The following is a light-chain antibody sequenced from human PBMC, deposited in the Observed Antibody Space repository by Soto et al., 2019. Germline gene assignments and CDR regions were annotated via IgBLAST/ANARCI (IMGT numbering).Light chain of an antibody. J-gene: IGKJ2*01. CDR3: QQYNNWPPYT. V-gene: IGKV1-39*01. CDR1: QSISNH. CDR2: AAS. Sequence: DIQMTQSPSSLSASVEDRVIITCRASQSISNHLNWYQQKPGKAPKLLIFAASSLQSGVPSRFSGGRSGPDFTLTISSLQSEDFAVYYCQQYNNWPPYTFGQGTKVDIK.